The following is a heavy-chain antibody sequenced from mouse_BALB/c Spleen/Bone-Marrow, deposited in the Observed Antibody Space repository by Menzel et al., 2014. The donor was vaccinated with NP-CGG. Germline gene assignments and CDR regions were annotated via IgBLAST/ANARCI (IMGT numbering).Heavy chain of an antibody. Sequence: EVKLMESGGGLVKPGGSLELSCAASGFSFSSYTMSWVRETPEKRLEWAASISSGGSYTYYPDSVKGLFNISRDNAQTDLCLQMSSLNSEDTAVYYCTREEDYVSLFDYWGKGTPLTVSS. CDR2: ISSGGSYT. J-gene: IGHJ2*01. CDR3: TREEDYVSLFDY. CDR1: GFSFSSYT. D-gene: IGHD2-4*01. V-gene: IGHV5-6-4*01.